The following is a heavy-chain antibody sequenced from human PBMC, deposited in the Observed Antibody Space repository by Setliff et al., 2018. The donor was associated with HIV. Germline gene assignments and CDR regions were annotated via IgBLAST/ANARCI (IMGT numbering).Heavy chain of an antibody. J-gene: IGHJ5*02. CDR2: IHDNGRA. CDR1: GDSITSNDDY. D-gene: IGHD1-26*01. CDR3: ARYRSKLDWFAP. V-gene: IGHV4-39*02. Sequence: SETLSLTCTVSGDSITSNDDYWGWIRQPPGKGLEWIGIIHDNGRAYYDPSLKSRVSISVDSSQTHSSLRLRSVTASDSAVYYCARYRSKLDWFAPWGQGALVTVSS.